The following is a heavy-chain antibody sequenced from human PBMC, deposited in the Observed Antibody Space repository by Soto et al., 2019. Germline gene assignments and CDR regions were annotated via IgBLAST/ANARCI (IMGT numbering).Heavy chain of an antibody. CDR3: ARPRSSSRNYYGMDV. D-gene: IGHD6-13*01. J-gene: IGHJ6*02. CDR1: GYSFTSYG. V-gene: IGHV5-51*01. Sequence: KGSGYSFTSYGIGWVRQMPGKGLEWMGIIYPGDSDTRYSPSFQGQVTISADKSISTAYLQWNSLKASDTAMYYCARPRSSSRNYYGMDVWGQGTTVTVSS. CDR2: IYPGDSDT.